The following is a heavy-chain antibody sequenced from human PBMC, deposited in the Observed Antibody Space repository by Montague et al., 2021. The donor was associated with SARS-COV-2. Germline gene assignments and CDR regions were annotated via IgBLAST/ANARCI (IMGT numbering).Heavy chain of an antibody. CDR3: ARDVVAAPGTFDY. V-gene: IGHV4-4*07. D-gene: IGHD6-13*01. J-gene: IGHJ4*02. CDR1: GDPISYFY. CDR2: VSARGST. Sequence: SETLSLTCTVSGDPISYFYWSWIRQPASKGLERIGRVSARGSTNYNLSPNSRVTMSVDTSKKQFALRLSPVTAADTAVYYCARDVVAAPGTFDYWGQGTLVTVSA.